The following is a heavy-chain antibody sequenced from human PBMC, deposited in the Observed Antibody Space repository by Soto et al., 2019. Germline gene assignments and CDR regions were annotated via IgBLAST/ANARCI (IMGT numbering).Heavy chain of an antibody. CDR3: ARAYCSGGSCYSEHLDY. V-gene: IGHV1-18*01. D-gene: IGHD2-15*01. CDR2: ISAYNGNT. J-gene: IGHJ4*02. CDR1: GYTFTSYG. Sequence: ASVKVSCKASGYTFTSYGISWVRQAPGQGLEWMGWISAYNGNTNYAQKLQGRVTMTTDTSTSTAYMELRSLRSDDTAVYYCARAYCSGGSCYSEHLDYWGQGTLVTVSS.